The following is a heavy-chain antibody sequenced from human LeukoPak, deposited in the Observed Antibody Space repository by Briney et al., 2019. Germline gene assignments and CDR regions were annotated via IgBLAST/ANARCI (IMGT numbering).Heavy chain of an antibody. Sequence: ASVKVSCKASGYTFTSYAMNWVRQAPGQGLEWMGWINTNTGNPTYAQGFTGRFVFSLDTSVSTAYLQISSLKAEDTAVYYCARDSMKVDSSSWPFDPWGQGTLVTVSS. CDR3: ARDSMKVDSSSWPFDP. D-gene: IGHD6-13*01. CDR2: INTNTGNP. V-gene: IGHV7-4-1*02. J-gene: IGHJ5*02. CDR1: GYTFTSYA.